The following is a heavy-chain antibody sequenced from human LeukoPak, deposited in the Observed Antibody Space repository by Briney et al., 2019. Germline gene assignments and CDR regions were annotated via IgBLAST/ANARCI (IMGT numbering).Heavy chain of an antibody. Sequence: GRSLRLSCAASGFTFSAYAMHWVRQAPGKGLEWVAVISYDGSNKYYADSVKGRFTISRDNSKNTLYLQMNSLRAEDTAVYYCARDQWLVPRGPFDYWGQGTLVTVSS. V-gene: IGHV3-30*04. D-gene: IGHD6-19*01. CDR3: ARDQWLVPRGPFDY. CDR2: ISYDGSNK. CDR1: GFTFSAYA. J-gene: IGHJ4*02.